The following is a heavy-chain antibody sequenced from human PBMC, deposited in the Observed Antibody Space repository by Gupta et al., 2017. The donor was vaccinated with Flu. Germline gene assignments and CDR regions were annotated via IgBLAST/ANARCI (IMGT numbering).Heavy chain of an antibody. J-gene: IGHJ2*01. CDR1: GFTFDDYG. Sequence: EVQLVESGGGVVRPGGSLRLSCAAAGFTFDDYGMSWVRQAPGKGLEWVSGINWNGGSTGYADSVKGRFTISRDNAKNSLYLQMNSLRAEDTALYHCARDRGTVTLGKPWYFDLWGRGTLVTVSS. CDR2: INWNGGST. V-gene: IGHV3-20*01. CDR3: ARDRGTVTLGKPWYFDL. D-gene: IGHD4-17*01.